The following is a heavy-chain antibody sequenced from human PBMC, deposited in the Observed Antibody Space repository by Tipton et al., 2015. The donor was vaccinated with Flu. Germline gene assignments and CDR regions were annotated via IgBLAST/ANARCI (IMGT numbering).Heavy chain of an antibody. CDR1: GGPITTYY. CDR3: ARRDYDILTGSRAFDI. CDR2: IYDSGST. J-gene: IGHJ3*02. D-gene: IGHD3-9*01. Sequence: SLTCTVSGGPITTYYWSWIRQSPGKGLEWIGYIYDSGSTNYNPSLKSRVTISVDTSKNQFSLKLTSVTDADTTVYYCARRDYDILTGSRAFDIWGQGTMVTVSP. V-gene: IGHV4-59*08.